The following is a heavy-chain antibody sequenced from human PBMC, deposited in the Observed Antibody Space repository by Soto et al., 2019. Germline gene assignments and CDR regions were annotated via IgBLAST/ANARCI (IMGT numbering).Heavy chain of an antibody. D-gene: IGHD3-16*01. Sequence: SETLSLTCTVSGGSISSGAYYWSWIRQSPGKGLEWIGYISYSGSTHYNPSLKSRVTISVDTSKNQFSLNLGSVTAADTAVYYCARYPFGSATQSPFDYWGQGSLVTVSS. CDR3: ARYPFGSATQSPFDY. CDR1: GGSISSGAYY. CDR2: ISYSGST. V-gene: IGHV4-30-4*01. J-gene: IGHJ4*02.